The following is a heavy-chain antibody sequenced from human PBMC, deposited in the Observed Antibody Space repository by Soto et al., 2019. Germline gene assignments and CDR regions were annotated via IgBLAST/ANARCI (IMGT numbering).Heavy chain of an antibody. CDR3: AKEGGGGAAMVTSYFDY. CDR1: GINFNNYA. V-gene: IGHV3-23*01. D-gene: IGHD5-18*01. J-gene: IGHJ4*02. Sequence: EVQLLESGGGLVQPGGSLRLSCAASGINFNNYALNWVRQAPGKGLDWVSGISGSGTGTYYADSVKGRFTISRDNSKSTVYLHMNSLSADDTAIYNCAKEGGGGAAMVTSYFDYWGQGTLVTVSS. CDR2: ISGSGTGT.